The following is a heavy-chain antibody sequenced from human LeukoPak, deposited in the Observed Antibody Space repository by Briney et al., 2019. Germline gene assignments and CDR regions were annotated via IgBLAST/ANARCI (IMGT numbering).Heavy chain of an antibody. V-gene: IGHV4-4*07. CDR3: ARGVPSSSWYGHEDY. D-gene: IGHD6-13*01. J-gene: IGHJ4*02. CDR1: GGSISSYY. Sequence: SETLSLTCTVSGGSISSYYWSWIRQPAGAALEWIGRIYTSGSTNYNPSLKSRVTMSVDTSKNQFSLKLSSVTAADTAVYYCARGVPSSSWYGHEDYWGQGTLVTVSS. CDR2: IYTSGST.